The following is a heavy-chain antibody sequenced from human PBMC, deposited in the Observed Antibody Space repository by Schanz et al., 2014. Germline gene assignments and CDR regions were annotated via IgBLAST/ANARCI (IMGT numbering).Heavy chain of an antibody. D-gene: IGHD3-10*01. V-gene: IGHV1-18*01. CDR3: VRDAGWAFGDYHGMDV. Sequence: QVQLVQSGGEVKKPGSSVKVSCKASGGTFSSSTLTWVRQAPGQGLEWMGWISVYHGHTNYAEKVHGRVTMTTDTSTSTAYMELRSLISDDTAVYYCVRDAGWAFGDYHGMDVWGQGTSVTVSS. J-gene: IGHJ6*02. CDR1: GGTFSSST. CDR2: ISVYHGHT.